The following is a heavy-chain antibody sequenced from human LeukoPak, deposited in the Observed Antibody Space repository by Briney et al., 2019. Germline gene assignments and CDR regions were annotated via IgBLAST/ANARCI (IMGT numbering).Heavy chain of an antibody. D-gene: IGHD2-21*01. CDR3: AKIAVAPDNY. V-gene: IGHV3-23*01. CDR2: IGGSGGSK. Sequence: GGSLRLSCVVSGFRFSNYAMSWVRQAPGKGLEWVSNIGGSGGSKYYRDSVKGRFTVSRDNFKNTLYLEMNSLRDEDTAVYYCAKIAVAPDNYWGQGTLVTVSS. CDR1: GFRFSNYA. J-gene: IGHJ4*02.